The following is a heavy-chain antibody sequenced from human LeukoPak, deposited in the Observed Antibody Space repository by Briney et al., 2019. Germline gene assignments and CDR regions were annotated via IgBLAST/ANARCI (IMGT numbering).Heavy chain of an antibody. V-gene: IGHV4-34*01. CDR1: GGSFSGYY. CDR2: INHSGST. D-gene: IGHD3-22*01. CDR3: ARSDSSGYYSGFWYFDL. Sequence: SETLSLTCAVYGGSFSGYYWSWIRQPPGKGLEWIGEINHSGSTNYNPSLKSRVTISVDTSKNQFSLKLSSVTAADTAVYYCARSDSSGYYSGFWYFDLWGRGTLVTVSS. J-gene: IGHJ2*01.